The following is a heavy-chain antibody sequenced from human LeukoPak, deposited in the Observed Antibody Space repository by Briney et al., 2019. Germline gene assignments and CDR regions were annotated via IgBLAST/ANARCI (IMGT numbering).Heavy chain of an antibody. CDR3: ARDFWSGGSYYYFDY. J-gene: IGHJ4*02. Sequence: ASVKVSCKASGYTFTGYYMHWVRQAPGQGLEWMGWINPNSGGTNYAQKFQGWVTMTRDTSISTAYMELSRLRSDDTAVYYCARDFWSGGSYYYFDYWGQGTLVTVSS. CDR2: INPNSGGT. CDR1: GYTFTGYY. V-gene: IGHV1-2*04. D-gene: IGHD1-26*01.